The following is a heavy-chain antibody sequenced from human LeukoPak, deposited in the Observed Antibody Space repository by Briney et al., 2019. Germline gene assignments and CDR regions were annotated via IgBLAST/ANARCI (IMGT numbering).Heavy chain of an antibody. CDR3: ARAQSQFRAASNGNYYYYMDV. CDR1: GGSISSYY. D-gene: IGHD2-15*01. V-gene: IGHV4-59*01. Sequence: SETLSLTCTVSGGSISSYYWSWIRQPPGKGLEWIGYIYYSGSTNYNPSLKSRVTISVDTSKNQFSLKLSSVTAADTAVYYCARAQSQFRAASNGNYYYYMDVWGKGTTVTVSS. CDR2: IYYSGST. J-gene: IGHJ6*03.